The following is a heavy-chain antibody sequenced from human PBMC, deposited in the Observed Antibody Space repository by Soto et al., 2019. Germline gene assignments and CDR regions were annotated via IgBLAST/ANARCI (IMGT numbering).Heavy chain of an antibody. CDR3: ARDYDSSGKAKYNWFER. CDR2: IIPIFGTA. J-gene: IGHJ5*02. Sequence: SVKLCCKASGGTFSSYAISWVRQAPGQGLEWMGGIIPIFGTANYAQKFQGRVTITADKSTSTAYMELSSLRSEDTAVYYCARDYDSSGKAKYNWFERWDHRTLVIVSA. CDR1: GGTFSSYA. V-gene: IGHV1-69*06. D-gene: IGHD3-22*01.